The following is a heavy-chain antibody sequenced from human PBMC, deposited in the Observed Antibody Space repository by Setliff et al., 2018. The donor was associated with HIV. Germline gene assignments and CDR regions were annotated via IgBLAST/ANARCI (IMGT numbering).Heavy chain of an antibody. J-gene: IGHJ4*02. CDR1: GFTFSSYE. V-gene: IGHV3-48*03. CDR2: ISGSGSTI. Sequence: GGSLRLSCAASGFTFSSYEMNWVRQAPGKGLEWVSYISGSGSTIYYADSVKGRFTISRDNAKNSLYLQMNSLRAEDTAVYYCAREQAYVILTGYYTAGIDYWGQGTLVTVSS. D-gene: IGHD3-9*01. CDR3: AREQAYVILTGYYTAGIDY.